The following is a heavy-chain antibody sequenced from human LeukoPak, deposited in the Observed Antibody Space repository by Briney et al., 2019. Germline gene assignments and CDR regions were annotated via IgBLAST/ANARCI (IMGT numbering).Heavy chain of an antibody. CDR3: AREVIAAAGTGTDY. CDR1: GYTFTGYY. J-gene: IGHJ4*02. CDR2: INPNSGGT. Sequence: ASVKVSCKASGYTFTGYYMHWVRQAPGQGLEWMGWINPNSGGTNYAQKFQGRVTMTRDTSISTAYMELSRLTSDDTAVYYCAREVIAAAGTGTDYWGQGTLVTVSS. D-gene: IGHD6-13*01. V-gene: IGHV1-2*02.